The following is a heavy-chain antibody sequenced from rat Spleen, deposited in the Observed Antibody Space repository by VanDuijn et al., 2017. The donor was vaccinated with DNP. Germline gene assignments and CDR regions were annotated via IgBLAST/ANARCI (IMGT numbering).Heavy chain of an antibody. D-gene: IGHD4-3*01. V-gene: IGHV1-43*01. J-gene: IGHJ3*01. CDR2: VNTGSGGT. CDR3: ARFGVYRDWFAY. Sequence: QVQLQQSGAELATPGSSVKISCKASGYTFTSSYMGWMKQTTGQGLEFIGYVNTGSGGTNYNEKFRGKATLTVDKPSSTAFMQLSSLTPDDSAVYYCARFGVYRDWFAYWGQGTLVIVSS. CDR1: GYTFTSSY.